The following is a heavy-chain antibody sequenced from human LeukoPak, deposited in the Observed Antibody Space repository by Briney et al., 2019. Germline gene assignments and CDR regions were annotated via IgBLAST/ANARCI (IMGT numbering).Heavy chain of an antibody. D-gene: IGHD3-22*01. V-gene: IGHV4-30-2*01. CDR3: ASITMIADDAFDI. CDR1: GGSISSGGYS. Sequence: SQTLSLTCAVSGGSISSGGYSWSWIRQPPGKGLEWIGYIYHSGSTYYNPSLKSRVTISVDRSKNQFSLKLTSVTAADTAVYYCASITMIADDAFDIWGQGTMVTVSS. J-gene: IGHJ3*02. CDR2: IYHSGST.